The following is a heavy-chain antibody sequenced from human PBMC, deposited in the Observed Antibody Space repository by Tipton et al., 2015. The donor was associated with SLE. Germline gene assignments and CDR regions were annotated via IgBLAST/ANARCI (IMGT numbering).Heavy chain of an antibody. CDR2: ISSNGGST. D-gene: IGHD6-13*01. CDR3: AKDTGSSWHFFDY. J-gene: IGHJ4*02. Sequence: SLRLSCAASGFTFSSYAMHWVRQAPGKGLEYVSAISSNGGSTYYADSVKGRFTISRDNSKNTLYLQMNSLRAEDTALYYCAKDTGSSWHFFDYWGQGTLVTVSS. V-gene: IGHV3-64*02. CDR1: GFTFSSYA.